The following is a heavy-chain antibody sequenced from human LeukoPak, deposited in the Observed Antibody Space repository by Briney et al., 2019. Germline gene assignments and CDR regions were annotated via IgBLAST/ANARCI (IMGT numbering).Heavy chain of an antibody. CDR2: INHSGST. CDR1: GGSFSGYY. D-gene: IGHD2-2*01. Sequence: PSKTLSLTCAVYGGSFSGYYWSWIRQPPGKGLEWIGEINHSGSTNYNPSLKSRVTISVDTSKNQFSLKLSSVTAADTAVYYCARRVVPAAILARFDPWGQGTLVTVSS. J-gene: IGHJ5*02. CDR3: ARRVVPAAILARFDP. V-gene: IGHV4-34*01.